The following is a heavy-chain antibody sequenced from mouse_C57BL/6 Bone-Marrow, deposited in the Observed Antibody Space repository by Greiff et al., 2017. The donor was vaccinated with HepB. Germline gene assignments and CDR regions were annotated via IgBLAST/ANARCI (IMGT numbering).Heavy chain of an antibody. D-gene: IGHD1-2*01. Sequence: VQLKESGAELVKPGASVKLSCTASGFNIKHTYMHWVKQRPEQGLEWIGRIYPANGSTKYDPKFQGKATITADTSSNIAYLHLSSLTSEDTAVYYCARISPAFDSWGQGTPLAVSS. CDR2: IYPANGST. V-gene: IGHV14-3*02. CDR3: ARISPAFDS. J-gene: IGHJ2*01. CDR1: GFNIKHTY.